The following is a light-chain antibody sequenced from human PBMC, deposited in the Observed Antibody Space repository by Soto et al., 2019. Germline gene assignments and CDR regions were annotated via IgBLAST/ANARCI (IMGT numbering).Light chain of an antibody. CDR3: QQYGGSPPYT. CDR1: QSVRNNY. J-gene: IGKJ2*01. Sequence: EIVLTQSPRTLSLSPGERASLSCRASQSVRNNYLAWYQQKPGQPPRLLIFGSLNRATGIPDRFSGSGSGTDFTLTISRLEPEDFAVYFCQQYGGSPPYTFGQGTKVDIK. CDR2: GSL. V-gene: IGKV3-20*01.